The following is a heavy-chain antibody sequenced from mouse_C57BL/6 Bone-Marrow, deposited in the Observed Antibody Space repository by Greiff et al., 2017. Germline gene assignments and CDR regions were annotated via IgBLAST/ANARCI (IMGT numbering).Heavy chain of an antibody. Sequence: EVMLVESGGGLVQPGGSLSLSCAASGFTFTDYYMSWVRQPPGKALEWLGFIRNKANGYTTEYSASVKGRFTISRDNSQSILYLQMNALRAEDSATYYCARYYGSSYPDYWGQGTTLTVSS. CDR2: IRNKANGYTT. D-gene: IGHD1-1*01. V-gene: IGHV7-3*01. CDR3: ARYYGSSYPDY. CDR1: GFTFTDYY. J-gene: IGHJ2*01.